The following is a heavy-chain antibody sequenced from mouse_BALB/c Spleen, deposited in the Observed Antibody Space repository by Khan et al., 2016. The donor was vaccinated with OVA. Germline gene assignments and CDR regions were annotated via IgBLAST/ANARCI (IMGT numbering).Heavy chain of an antibody. J-gene: IGHJ3*01. Sequence: VQLQQSGAELARPGASVKMSCKTSGYTFTTYTLHWVKQRPGRSLEWIGYINPSNDYTNYNQKFKDKSTLTADKPSSTAYMQLSSLTSEDSAVYYCARSGQLGLRGGFTYWGQGTLVTVSA. D-gene: IGHD3-2*01. CDR2: INPSNDYT. CDR3: ARSGQLGLRGGFTY. V-gene: IGHV1-4*01. CDR1: GYTFTTYT.